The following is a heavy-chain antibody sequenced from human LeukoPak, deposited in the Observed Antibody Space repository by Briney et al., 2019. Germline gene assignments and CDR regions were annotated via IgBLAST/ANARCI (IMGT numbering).Heavy chain of an antibody. CDR1: GYTFTSYG. Sequence: GASVKVSCKASGYTFTSYGISWVRQAPGQGLEWMGWISAYNGNKNYAQKLQGRVTMTTDTSTSTAYMELRSLRSDDTAVYYCARDPVDIDGGNSLFDGMDVWGQGTTVTVSS. V-gene: IGHV1-18*01. J-gene: IGHJ6*02. D-gene: IGHD4-23*01. CDR3: ARDPVDIDGGNSLFDGMDV. CDR2: ISAYNGNK.